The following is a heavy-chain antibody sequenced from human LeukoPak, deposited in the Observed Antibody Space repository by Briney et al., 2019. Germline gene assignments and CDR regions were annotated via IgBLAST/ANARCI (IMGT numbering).Heavy chain of an antibody. CDR3: ARDLADIVVDPPAMPYYFDY. V-gene: IGHV1-69*01. J-gene: IGHJ4*02. CDR1: GGIFSNST. CDR2: IIPMFGTT. Sequence: SVKVSCKVSGGIFSNSTISWVRHDPGQGLEYMGGIIPMFGTTNYARRFQGRLTITADESTSTTYMELSSLRSEDTAVYYCARDLADIVVDPPAMPYYFDYWGQGTVVTVSS. D-gene: IGHD2-2*01.